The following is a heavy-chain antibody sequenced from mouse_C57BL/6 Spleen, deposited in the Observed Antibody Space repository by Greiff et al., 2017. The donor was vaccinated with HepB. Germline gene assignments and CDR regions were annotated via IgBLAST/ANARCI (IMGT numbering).Heavy chain of an antibody. CDR1: GYAFSSSW. D-gene: IGHD1-1*01. V-gene: IGHV1-82*01. CDR2: IYPGDGDT. J-gene: IGHJ3*01. Sequence: VQLQQSGPELVKPGASVKISCKASGYAFSSSWMNWVKQRPGKGLEWNGRIYPGDGDTNYNGKFKGKATLTADKSSSTAYMQLSSLTSEDSAVYFCARNYYGSSSFAYWGQGTLVTVSA. CDR3: ARNYYGSSSFAY.